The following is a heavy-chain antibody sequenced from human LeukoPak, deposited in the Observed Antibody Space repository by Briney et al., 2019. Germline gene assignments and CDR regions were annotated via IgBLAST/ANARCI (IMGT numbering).Heavy chain of an antibody. CDR2: ISGSGGST. D-gene: IGHD2-2*01. Sequence: GGSLRLSCAASGFTLSSYAMSWVRQAPEKGLEWVSAISGSGGSTYYADSVKGRFTISRDNSKNTLYLQMNSLRAEDTAVYYCPKYAPQWTYYYMDVWGKGTTVTVSS. CDR1: GFTLSSYA. CDR3: PKYAPQWTYYYMDV. J-gene: IGHJ6*03. V-gene: IGHV3-23*01.